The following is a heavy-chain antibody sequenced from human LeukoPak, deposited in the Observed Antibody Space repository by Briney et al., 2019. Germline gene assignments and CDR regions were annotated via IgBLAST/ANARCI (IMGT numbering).Heavy chain of an antibody. CDR3: ATSLYSSSRRFGY. J-gene: IGHJ4*02. V-gene: IGHV1-46*01. Sequence: ASVKVSCKASGYTFTSYYMHWVRQAPGQGLEWMGIINPSGGSTSYAQKFQGRVTMTEDTSTDTAYMELSSLRSEDTAVYYCATSLYSSSRRFGYWGQGTLVTVSS. CDR1: GYTFTSYY. CDR2: INPSGGST. D-gene: IGHD6-6*01.